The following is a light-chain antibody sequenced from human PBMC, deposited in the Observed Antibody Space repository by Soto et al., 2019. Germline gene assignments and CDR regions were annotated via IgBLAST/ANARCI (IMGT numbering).Light chain of an antibody. V-gene: IGKV3-11*01. CDR1: QSVSSY. CDR3: QQRSNWPVT. J-gene: IGKJ5*01. CDR2: DAS. Sequence: EIVLTQSPATLSSSPGERATISCRASQSVSSYLAWYQQKPGQAPRLLIYDASNRATGIPARLSGSGAGTDFTLTISSLEPEDFAVYYCQQRSNWPVTFGQGTRLEIK.